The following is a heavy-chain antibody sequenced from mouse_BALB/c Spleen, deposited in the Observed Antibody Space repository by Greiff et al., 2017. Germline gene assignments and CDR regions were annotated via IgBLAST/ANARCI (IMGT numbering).Heavy chain of an antibody. CDR2: ISSGGST. CDR1: GFTFSSYA. Sequence: EVQLVESGGGLVKPGGSLKLSCAASGFTFSSYAMSWVRQTPEKRLEWVASISSGGSTYYPDSVKGRFTISRDNARNILYLQMSSLRSEDTAMYYCASADGYYLYYYAMDYWGQGTSVTVSS. D-gene: IGHD2-3*01. J-gene: IGHJ4*01. V-gene: IGHV5-6-5*01. CDR3: ASADGYYLYYYAMDY.